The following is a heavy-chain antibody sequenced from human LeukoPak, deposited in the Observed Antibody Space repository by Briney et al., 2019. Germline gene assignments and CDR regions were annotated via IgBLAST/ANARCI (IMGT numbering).Heavy chain of an antibody. CDR3: AKDDLGRGLLFLNAEGYFDY. D-gene: IGHD3-10*01. CDR2: ISYDGSNK. J-gene: IGHJ4*02. Sequence: GRSLRLSCAASGFTFSSYGMHWVRQAPGKGLEWVAVISYDGSNKYYADSVKGRFTISRDNSKNTLYLQMNSLRAEDTAVYYCAKDDLGRGLLFLNAEGYFDYWGQGTLVTVSS. V-gene: IGHV3-30*18. CDR1: GFTFSSYG.